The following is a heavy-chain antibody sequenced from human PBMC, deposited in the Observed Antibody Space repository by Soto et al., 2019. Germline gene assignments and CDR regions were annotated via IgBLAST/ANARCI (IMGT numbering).Heavy chain of an antibody. V-gene: IGHV1-3*01. CDR1: GYTFTTIF. D-gene: IGHD5-12*01. J-gene: IGHJ4*02. CDR3: ARGASCGCFAF. CDR2: INPANGDT. Sequence: QVQLVQSGAEVKKPGASVKVSCTTSGYTFTTIFLHWMRQAPGQRLEWMGWINPANGDTMNSQQYLGSVSKTRDTSATTAYMELTSLTSEDTAVYDCARGASCGCFAFWGQGTLVTVSS.